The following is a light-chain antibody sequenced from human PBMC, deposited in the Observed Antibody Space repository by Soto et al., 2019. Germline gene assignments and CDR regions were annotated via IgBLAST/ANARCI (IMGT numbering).Light chain of an antibody. J-gene: IGLJ3*02. CDR1: NGHSSYA. V-gene: IGLV4-69*01. CDR2: LNSDGSH. CDR3: QTWGTGIQV. Sequence: QSVLTQSPSASASLGASVKLTCTLTNGHSSYAIAWHQQQPEKGPRYLMKLNSDGSHSKGDGIPDRFSGSSSGAERYLTISSLQSGDEADYYCQTWGTGIQVFGGGTKLTVL.